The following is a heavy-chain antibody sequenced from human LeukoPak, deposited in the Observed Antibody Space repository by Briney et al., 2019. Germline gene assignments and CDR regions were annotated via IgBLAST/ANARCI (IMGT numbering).Heavy chain of an antibody. D-gene: IGHD3-22*01. V-gene: IGHV3-33*01. CDR1: GFTFSSYG. Sequence: GGSLRLSCAASGFTFSSYGMHWVRQAPGKGLEWVAVIWYDGSNKYYADSVKGRFTISRDNSKNTLYLQMNSLRAEDTAVYYCARDKLSGYYYDSSGYWPIDYWGQGTLVTVSS. J-gene: IGHJ4*02. CDR2: IWYDGSNK. CDR3: ARDKLSGYYYDSSGYWPIDY.